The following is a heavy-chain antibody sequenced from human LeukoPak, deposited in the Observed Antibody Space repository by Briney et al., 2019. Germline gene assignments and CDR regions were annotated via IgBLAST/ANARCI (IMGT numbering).Heavy chain of an antibody. Sequence: ASVKDSCKVSGYTLTELSMHWVRPAPGKGLEWMGGFDPEDGETIYAQNFQGRVTMTEDTSTDTAYMELSSLRSEDTAVYYCATGAVAGTVEPYYYYGMDVWGQGTTVTVSS. D-gene: IGHD6-19*01. CDR2: FDPEDGET. V-gene: IGHV1-24*01. CDR1: GYTLTELS. J-gene: IGHJ6*02. CDR3: ATGAVAGTVEPYYYYGMDV.